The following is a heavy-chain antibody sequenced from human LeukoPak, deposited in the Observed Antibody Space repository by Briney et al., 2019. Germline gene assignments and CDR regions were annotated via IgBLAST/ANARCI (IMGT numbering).Heavy chain of an antibody. V-gene: IGHV3-23*01. CDR1: GFTFSSYA. Sequence: PGGSLRLSCAASGFTFSSYAMSWVRLAPGKGLVWVSALSGSGLSTYYADSVKGRFTISRDNSKNTLYLQMNSLRAEDTAVYYCAKGGDSSSWLFDYWGQGTRVTVSS. CDR2: LSGSGLST. J-gene: IGHJ4*02. D-gene: IGHD6-13*01. CDR3: AKGGDSSSWLFDY.